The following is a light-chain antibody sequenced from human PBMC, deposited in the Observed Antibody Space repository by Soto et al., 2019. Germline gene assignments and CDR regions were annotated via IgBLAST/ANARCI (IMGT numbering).Light chain of an antibody. V-gene: IGKV1-39*01. CDR3: QQLESYPST. J-gene: IGKJ4*01. Sequence: DIQMTQSPSSLSASVGDRVTITCRASQSISNYLNWYQQKPGKDPKLLIYAASTLQSGVPSRFSGSGSGTDFTLTISSLQPEDFATYYCQQLESYPSTFGGGTKVDIK. CDR2: AAS. CDR1: QSISNY.